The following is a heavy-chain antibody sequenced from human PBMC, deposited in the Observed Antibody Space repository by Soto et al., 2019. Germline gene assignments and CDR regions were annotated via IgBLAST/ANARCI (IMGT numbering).Heavy chain of an antibody. Sequence: EVQLVESGGGLVKPGGSLRLSCAASGFTFSSYSMNWVRQAPGKGLEWVSSISSSSSYIYYADSVKGRFTISRDHAKNSLYLQRTSLRAEDTAVYYCARESSGWDDAFDIWGKGTMVTVAS. CDR3: ARESSGWDDAFDI. CDR2: ISSSSSYI. J-gene: IGHJ3*02. V-gene: IGHV3-21*01. CDR1: GFTFSSYS. D-gene: IGHD6-19*01.